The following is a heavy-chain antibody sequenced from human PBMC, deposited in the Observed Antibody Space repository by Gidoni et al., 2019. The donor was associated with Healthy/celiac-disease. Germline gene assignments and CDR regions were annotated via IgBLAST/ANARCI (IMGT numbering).Heavy chain of an antibody. CDR3: ARDSSDYGDSYYYYGMDV. J-gene: IGHJ6*02. Sequence: EVQLVESGGGLVKPGGSLRLSCAASGFTFSRYIMNWVRQAPGKGLEWVSSISSSSSYIYYADSVKGRFTISRDNAKNSLYLQMNSLRAEDTAVYYCARDSSDYGDSYYYYGMDVWGQGTTVTVSS. CDR1: GFTFSRYI. CDR2: ISSSSSYI. D-gene: IGHD4-17*01. V-gene: IGHV3-21*01.